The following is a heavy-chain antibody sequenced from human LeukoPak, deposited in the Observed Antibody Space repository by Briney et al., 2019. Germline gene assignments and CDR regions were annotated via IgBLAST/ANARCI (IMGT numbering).Heavy chain of an antibody. Sequence: TSETLSLTCTVSGGSISSYYWSWIRQPPGKGLEWIGYIYYSGSTNYNPSLKSRVTISVDTSKNQFSLKLSSVTAADTAVYYCARVPGYYDFWSGYYQDYYYGMDVWGQGTTVTVSS. V-gene: IGHV4-59*01. J-gene: IGHJ6*02. CDR1: GGSISSYY. D-gene: IGHD3-3*01. CDR2: IYYSGST. CDR3: ARVPGYYDFWSGYYQDYYYGMDV.